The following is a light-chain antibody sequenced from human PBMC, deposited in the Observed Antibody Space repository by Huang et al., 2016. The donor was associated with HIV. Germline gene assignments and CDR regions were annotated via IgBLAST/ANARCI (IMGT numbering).Light chain of an antibody. CDR3: QQYYSTPRT. J-gene: IGKJ2*01. CDR2: WAS. CDR1: QSVLYSSNNKHS. Sequence: DIVMTQSPDSLAVSLGERATINCKSSQSVLYSSNNKHSLAWYQQKPGQPPKLLIYWASTREYGVPGRFSGSGSGTDFTLAISSLQAEDVAVYYCQQYYSTPRTFGQGTKLEIK. V-gene: IGKV4-1*01.